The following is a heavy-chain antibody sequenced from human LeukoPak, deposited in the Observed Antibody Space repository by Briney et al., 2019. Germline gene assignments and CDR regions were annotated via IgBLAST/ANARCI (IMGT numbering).Heavy chain of an antibody. CDR2: IYHSGST. CDR1: GGSISSGGYS. J-gene: IGHJ4*02. D-gene: IGHD1-26*01. CDR3: ARTQSQSGSYRYYFGY. V-gene: IGHV4-30-2*02. Sequence: PSETLSLTCAVSGGSISSGGYSWSWIRQPPGKGLEWIGYIYHSGSTYYNPSLKSRVTISVDRSKNQFSLKLNSVTAVDTAVYYCARTQSQSGSYRYYFGYWGQGTLVTVSS.